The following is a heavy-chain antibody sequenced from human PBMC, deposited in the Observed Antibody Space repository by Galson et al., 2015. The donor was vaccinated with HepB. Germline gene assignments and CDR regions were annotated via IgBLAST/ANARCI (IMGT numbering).Heavy chain of an antibody. V-gene: IGHV4-34*01. D-gene: IGHD5-18*01. Sequence: ETLSLTCAVYGGSFSGYYWSWIRQPPGKGLEWIGEINHSGSTNYNPSLKSRVTISVDTSKNQFSLKLSSVTAADTAVYYCARKGNLARRGYTDAFDIWGQGTMVTVSS. CDR1: GGSFSGYY. CDR3: ARKGNLARRGYTDAFDI. J-gene: IGHJ3*02. CDR2: INHSGST.